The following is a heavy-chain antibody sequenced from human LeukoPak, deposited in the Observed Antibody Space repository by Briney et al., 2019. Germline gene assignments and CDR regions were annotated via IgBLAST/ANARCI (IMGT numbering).Heavy chain of an antibody. CDR3: TRMYLYESSGYRPSDY. Sequence: GGSLRLSCAASGFTFSSYAMSWVRQAPGKGLEWVAKIKEDGSEKKYVDSVKGRFTISRDNAENAVHLEMNSLRAEDTAVYYCTRMYLYESSGYRPSDYWGQGTLVTVSS. V-gene: IGHV3-7*01. J-gene: IGHJ4*02. CDR2: IKEDGSEK. CDR1: GFTFSSYA. D-gene: IGHD3-22*01.